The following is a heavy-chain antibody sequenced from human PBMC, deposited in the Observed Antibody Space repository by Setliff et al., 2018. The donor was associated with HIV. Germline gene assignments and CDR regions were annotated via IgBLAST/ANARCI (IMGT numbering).Heavy chain of an antibody. D-gene: IGHD1-1*01. CDR1: GGSINRGTYY. J-gene: IGHJ3*02. V-gene: IGHV4-61*09. CDR2: IYITGDT. CDR3: ARHICDTTACYGFDI. Sequence: SETLSLTCSVSGGSINRGTYYWTWIRQSAGKGLEWIGHIYITGDTDYNPSLKSRVTISVDTSKNQFSLTLTSVTATDTAVYYCARHICDTTACYGFDIWGPGTMVTVSS.